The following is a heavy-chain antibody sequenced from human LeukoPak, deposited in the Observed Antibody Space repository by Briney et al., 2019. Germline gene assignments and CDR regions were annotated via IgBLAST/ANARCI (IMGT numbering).Heavy chain of an antibody. D-gene: IGHD3-10*01. Sequence: GGSLRLSCAASGFTVNSNYMCWFRQAPGQGLEWVSIIYSGGTTHYADSVKGRFTISRDNTKNTLYLQMDSLRAEDTAVYYCARTYYSGSGTYQRWFDPWGQGTLVTVSS. CDR1: GFTVNSNY. V-gene: IGHV3-53*01. CDR3: ARTYYSGSGTYQRWFDP. J-gene: IGHJ5*02. CDR2: IYSGGTT.